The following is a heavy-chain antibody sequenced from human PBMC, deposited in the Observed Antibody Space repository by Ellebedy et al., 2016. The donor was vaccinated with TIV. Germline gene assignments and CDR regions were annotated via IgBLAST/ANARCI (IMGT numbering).Heavy chain of an antibody. V-gene: IGHV3-48*02. CDR1: GFTFSTYS. J-gene: IGHJ6*02. D-gene: IGHD2-15*01. Sequence: GESLKISCAASGFTFSTYSMNWVRQAPGKGLEWVSYISSSGNTIYYADSVKGRFTISRDNAKNSLYLQMNSLRDEDTAVYYCARVGYCSGGSCSFGYYGMDVWGQGTTVTVSS. CDR2: ISSSGNTI. CDR3: ARVGYCSGGSCSFGYYGMDV.